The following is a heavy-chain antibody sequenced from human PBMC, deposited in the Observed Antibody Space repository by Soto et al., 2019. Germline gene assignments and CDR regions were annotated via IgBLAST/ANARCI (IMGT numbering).Heavy chain of an antibody. CDR1: GYTFTSYD. Sequence: ASVKVSCKASGYTFTSYDMNCVRQATGQGPEWMGWMNNKSAKKGYATKFQGSVTMTRNTYISTAQMELRSLRPEDTALYYCERIGRDDAFDIWGQGTMVTVSS. CDR2: MNNKSAKK. CDR3: ERIGRDDAFDI. V-gene: IGHV1-8*01. J-gene: IGHJ3*02.